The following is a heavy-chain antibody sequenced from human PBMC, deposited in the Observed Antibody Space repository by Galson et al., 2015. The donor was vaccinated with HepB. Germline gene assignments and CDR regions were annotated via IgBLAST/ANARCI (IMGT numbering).Heavy chain of an antibody. J-gene: IGHJ5*02. Sequence: CAISGDSVSSNSAAFNWIRQSPSRGLEWLGRTYYRSNWHTEYAVSVKSRITINADTSKNQFSLHLDSVTPEDTAVYYCARGTDGGGHYYETWGQGTRVTVSS. CDR3: ARGTDGGGHYYET. CDR2: TYYRSNWHT. CDR1: GDSVSSNSAA. D-gene: IGHD3-22*01. V-gene: IGHV6-1*01.